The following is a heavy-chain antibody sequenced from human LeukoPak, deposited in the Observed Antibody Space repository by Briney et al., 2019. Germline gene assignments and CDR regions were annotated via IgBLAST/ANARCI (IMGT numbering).Heavy chain of an antibody. J-gene: IGHJ5*02. V-gene: IGHV1-69*05. CDR1: GGTFSSYA. Sequence: PVKVSCKASGGTFSSYAISWVRQAPGQGLEWMGGIIPIFGTANYAQKFQGRVTITTDESTSTAYMELSSLRSEDTAVYYCARDRLGAGYSYGYNRFDPWGQGTLVTVSS. CDR2: IIPIFGTA. D-gene: IGHD5-18*01. CDR3: ARDRLGAGYSYGYNRFDP.